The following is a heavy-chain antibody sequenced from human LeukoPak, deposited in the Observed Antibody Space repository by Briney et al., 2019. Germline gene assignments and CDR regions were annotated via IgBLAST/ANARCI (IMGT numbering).Heavy chain of an antibody. Sequence: GASVKVSCKASGGTFSSYAISWVRQAPGQGLEWMGGIIPIFGTANYAQKFQGRVTITADESTSTAYMELSSLRSEDTAVYYCARPYRRSSYYYGMDVWGQGTMVTVSS. CDR3: ARPYRRSSYYYGMDV. CDR2: IIPIFGTA. J-gene: IGHJ6*02. D-gene: IGHD6-6*01. CDR1: GGTFSSYA. V-gene: IGHV1-69*13.